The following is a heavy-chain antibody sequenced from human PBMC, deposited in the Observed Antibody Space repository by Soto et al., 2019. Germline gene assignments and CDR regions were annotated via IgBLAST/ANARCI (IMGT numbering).Heavy chain of an antibody. J-gene: IGHJ4*02. D-gene: IGHD3-10*01. CDR1: GFTFSDYY. CDR3: ARVDQGLLWFGELLDVNYYFDY. CDR2: ISSSGSTI. Sequence: QVQLVESGGGLVKPGGSLRLSCAASGFTFSDYYMSWIRQAPGKRLEWVSYISSSGSTIYYADSVKGRFTISRVNDKNSLDLQMNSLRAEDTVVYYCARVDQGLLWFGELLDVNYYFDYWGQGTLVTVSS. V-gene: IGHV3-11*01.